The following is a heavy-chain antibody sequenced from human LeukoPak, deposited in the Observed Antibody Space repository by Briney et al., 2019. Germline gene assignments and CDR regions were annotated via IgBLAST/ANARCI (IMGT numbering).Heavy chain of an antibody. V-gene: IGHV3-13*01. CDR2: IRTTGDT. D-gene: IGHD3-22*01. J-gene: IGHJ2*01. CDR1: GFTFNYYD. Sequence: GGSLRPSCAVSGFTFNYYDMHWVRQAPGKRLEWVSAIRTTGDTHYPDSVKGRFAMSREDAKNSVHLQMNTLRAGDTAVYYCAGGVSYYYDNSGHPGWYFDLWGRGTLVTVSS. CDR3: AGGVSYYYDNSGHPGWYFDL.